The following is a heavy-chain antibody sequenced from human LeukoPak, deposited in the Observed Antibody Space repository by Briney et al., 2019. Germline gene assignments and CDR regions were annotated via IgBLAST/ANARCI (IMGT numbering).Heavy chain of an antibody. CDR3: ARDLLI. CDR1: GFIFSSYW. J-gene: IGHJ4*02. V-gene: IGHV3-7*01. D-gene: IGHD3-16*01. CDR2: KKEDGSEK. Sequence: PGGSLRLSCAVSGFIFSSYWMNWVRQAPGKGLEWVGKKKEDGSEKYYVDSVKGRLTISRDNAKNSTDLQMNSLRAEDTAVYYCARDLLIRGQGTLVTVSS.